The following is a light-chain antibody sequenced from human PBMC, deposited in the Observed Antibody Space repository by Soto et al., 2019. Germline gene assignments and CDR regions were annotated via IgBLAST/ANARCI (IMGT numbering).Light chain of an antibody. CDR1: TGTVTSGHF. CDR2: ETS. J-gene: IGLJ2*01. V-gene: IGLV7-46*01. Sequence: QAVVTQEPSLTVSPGGTVTLTCGSSTGTVTSGHFPYWFQQKPGQAPRTLIYETSNRHSWTPARFSGSLLGDKAALTLSGAQPEDEADYYCLLSWGGPRVFGGGTKLTVL. CDR3: LLSWGGPRV.